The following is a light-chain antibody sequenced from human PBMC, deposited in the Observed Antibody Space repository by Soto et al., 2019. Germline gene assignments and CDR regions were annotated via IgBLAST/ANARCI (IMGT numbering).Light chain of an antibody. CDR2: GAS. J-gene: IGKJ4*01. Sequence: ETVMTQSPATLSVSLGERATLSCRASQSVNTNLAWYQQKPGQAPRLFIYGASIRATGVPARFSGSGSGTEFTLTISILQPEDFAVYFCQEYKNWPPVTFGGGTKVDIK. CDR3: QEYKNWPPVT. V-gene: IGKV3D-15*03. CDR1: QSVNTN.